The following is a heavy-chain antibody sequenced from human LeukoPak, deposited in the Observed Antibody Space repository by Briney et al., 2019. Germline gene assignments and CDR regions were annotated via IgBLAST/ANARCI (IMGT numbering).Heavy chain of an antibody. CDR1: SFTFSSYW. CDR2: IEQDGSEK. CDR3: ARDLSSGCCGY. J-gene: IGHJ4*02. V-gene: IGHV3-7*03. D-gene: IGHD6-19*01. Sequence: GVSLRLSCAASSFTFSSYWMSWLRQAQGKGWEWVANIEQDGSEKYYVDSVKGRFTISRDNAKNSLYLQMNSLRAEDTAVYYCARDLSSGCCGYWGQGTLVTVSS.